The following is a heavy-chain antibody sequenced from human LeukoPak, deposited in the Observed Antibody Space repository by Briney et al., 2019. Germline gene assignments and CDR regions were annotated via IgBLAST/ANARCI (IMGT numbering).Heavy chain of an antibody. CDR3: SVVGAQRPFDY. D-gene: IGHD1-26*01. CDR1: GFTFSSYA. J-gene: IGHJ4*02. V-gene: IGHV3-30*03. Sequence: GGSLRLSCAASGFTFSSYAMSWVRQAPGKGLEWVAVISYDGSNKYYADSVKGRFTISRDNSKNTLYLQMNSLRAEDTAVYYCSVVGAQRPFDYWGQGTLVTVSS. CDR2: ISYDGSNK.